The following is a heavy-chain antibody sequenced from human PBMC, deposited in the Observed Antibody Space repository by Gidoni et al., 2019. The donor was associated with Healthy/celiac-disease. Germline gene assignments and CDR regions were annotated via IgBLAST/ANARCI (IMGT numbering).Heavy chain of an antibody. CDR2: IIPIFGTA. CDR3: ARGDLGYCSGGSCYSPHY. Sequence: QVQLVQSGAEVKKPGSSVKVSCKASGGTFSSYAISWVRQAPGQGLEWMGGIIPIFGTANYAQKFQGRVTITADESTSTAYMELSSLRSEDTAVYYCARGDLGYCSGGSCYSPHYWGQGTLVTVSS. CDR1: GGTFSSYA. J-gene: IGHJ4*02. V-gene: IGHV1-69*01. D-gene: IGHD2-15*01.